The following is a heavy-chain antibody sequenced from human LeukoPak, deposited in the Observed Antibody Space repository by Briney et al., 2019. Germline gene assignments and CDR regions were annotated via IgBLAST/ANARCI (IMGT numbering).Heavy chain of an antibody. CDR1: GFTFSDHY. CDR3: ARGDYGGDYFDY. J-gene: IGHJ4*02. V-gene: IGHV3-11*05. Sequence: GGSLRLSREVSGFTFSDHYMSWIRQAPGKRLEWVSYISSGSTYTNYADSVEGRITISRDNAKNSLYLQMNSLRAEDTAVYYCARGDYGGDYFDYWGQGTLVTVSS. D-gene: IGHD4-23*01. CDR2: ISSGSTYT.